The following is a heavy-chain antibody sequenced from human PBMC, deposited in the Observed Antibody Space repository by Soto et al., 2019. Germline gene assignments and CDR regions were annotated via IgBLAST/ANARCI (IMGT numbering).Heavy chain of an antibody. D-gene: IGHD4-4*01. CDR3: ARMTTATRLPISDS. Sequence: TSETLSLTCAVYSGSFSGYYWSWIRQPPGKGLEWIGEINHSGSTNCNPSLRSRVTISVDTSKNQFSLKLSSVTAADTAVYYCARMTTATRLPISDSWGQGTQVTVSS. J-gene: IGHJ4*02. CDR1: SGSFSGYY. V-gene: IGHV4-34*01. CDR2: INHSGST.